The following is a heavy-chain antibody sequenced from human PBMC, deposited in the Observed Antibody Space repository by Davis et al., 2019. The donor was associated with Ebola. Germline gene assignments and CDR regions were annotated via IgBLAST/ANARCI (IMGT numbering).Heavy chain of an antibody. D-gene: IGHD3-9*01. CDR3: ARSKHDILTGGFWDI. V-gene: IGHV4-4*07. Sequence: SETLSLTCTVSGGSMSSYYWSWIRQPAGKGLEWIGHIYTSGSTNYNPSLKSRVTISVDTSKNQFSLRLASVTAADTAIYYCARSKHDILTGGFWDIWGQGTMVTVSS. CDR2: IYTSGST. CDR1: GGSMSSYY. J-gene: IGHJ3*02.